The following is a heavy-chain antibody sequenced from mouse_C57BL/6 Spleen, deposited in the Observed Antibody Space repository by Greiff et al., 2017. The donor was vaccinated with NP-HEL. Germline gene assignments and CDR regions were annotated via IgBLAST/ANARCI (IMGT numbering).Heavy chain of an antibody. J-gene: IGHJ1*03. D-gene: IGHD1-1*01. CDR1: GFTFTDYY. Sequence: EVHLVESGGGLVQPGGSLSLSCAASGFTFTDYYMSWVRQPPGKALEWMGFIRHKANGYTTEYSASVKGRFTISRDNSQSILYLQMDALRAEDSATYYCARRVITTVVANWCCDVWGTGTTVTVSS. CDR2: IRHKANGYTT. CDR3: ARRVITTVVANWCCDV. V-gene: IGHV7-3*01.